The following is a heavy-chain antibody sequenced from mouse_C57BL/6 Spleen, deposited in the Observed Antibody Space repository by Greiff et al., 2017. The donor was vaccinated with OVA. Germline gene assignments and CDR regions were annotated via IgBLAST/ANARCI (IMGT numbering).Heavy chain of an antibody. Sequence: VQLQQSGAELVRPGASVTLSCKASGYTFTDYEMHWVKQTPVHGLEWIGAIDPETGGTAYNQKFKGKAILTADKSSITAYMELRSLTSEDSAVYYCTRVHYDAMDYWGQGTSVTVSS. J-gene: IGHJ4*01. CDR1: GYTFTDYE. CDR3: TRVHYDAMDY. CDR2: IDPETGGT. V-gene: IGHV1-15*01. D-gene: IGHD1-1*02.